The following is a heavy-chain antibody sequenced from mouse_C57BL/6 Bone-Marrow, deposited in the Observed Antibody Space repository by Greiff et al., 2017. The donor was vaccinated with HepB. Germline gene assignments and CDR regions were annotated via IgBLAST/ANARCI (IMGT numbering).Heavy chain of an antibody. J-gene: IGHJ2*01. Sequence: EVQLQQSGPELVKPGASVKISCKASGYTFTDYYMNWVKQSHGKSLEWIGDINPNNGGTSYNQKFKGKATLTVDKSSSTAYMELRSLTSEDSAVYYCARGLRLRWYYFDYWGQGTTLTVSS. D-gene: IGHD3-2*02. CDR1: GYTFTDYY. CDR2: INPNNGGT. CDR3: ARGLRLRWYYFDY. V-gene: IGHV1-26*01.